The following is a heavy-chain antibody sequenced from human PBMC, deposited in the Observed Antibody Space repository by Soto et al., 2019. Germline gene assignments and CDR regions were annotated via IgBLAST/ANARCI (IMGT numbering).Heavy chain of an antibody. J-gene: IGHJ4*02. V-gene: IGHV1-69*13. Sequence: GASVKVSCKASGGTFSSYAISWVRQAPGQGLEWMGGIIPIFGTANYAQKFQGRVTITADESTSTAYMELSSLRSEDTAVYYCARVVDTAMVTSLDHWGQGTLVTVSS. D-gene: IGHD5-18*01. CDR2: IIPIFGTA. CDR3: ARVVDTAMVTSLDH. CDR1: GGTFSSYA.